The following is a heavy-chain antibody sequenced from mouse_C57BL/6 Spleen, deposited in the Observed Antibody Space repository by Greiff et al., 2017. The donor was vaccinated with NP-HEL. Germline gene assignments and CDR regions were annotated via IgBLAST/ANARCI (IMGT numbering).Heavy chain of an antibody. D-gene: IGHD3-3*01. CDR3: ARGGGTWFAY. CDR2: INPNNGGT. V-gene: IGHV1-22*01. CDR1: GYTFTDYN. Sequence: EVQLQQSGPELVKPGASVKMSCKASGYTFTDYNMHWVKQSHGKSLEWIGYINPNNGGTSYNQKFKVKATLTVNKSSSTAYMEVRGLTSGVSAGYYCARGGGTWFAYWGQGTLVTVSA. J-gene: IGHJ3*01.